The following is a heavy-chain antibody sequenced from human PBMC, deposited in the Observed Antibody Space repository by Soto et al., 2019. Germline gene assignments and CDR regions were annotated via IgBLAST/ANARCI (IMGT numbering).Heavy chain of an antibody. D-gene: IGHD3-10*01. Sequence: QVQLVQSGAEVKKPGASVKVSCKASGYTFTRYPIHWVRQAPGQGLEWMGWINPANGDRDYLQKFQGRFAVSRDTSATTVYMELSSLTSEDTDVYYCARKEYYSSAIYHFDYWGQGTLVTVSS. CDR2: INPANGDR. CDR3: ARKEYYSSAIYHFDY. CDR1: GYTFTRYP. J-gene: IGHJ4*02. V-gene: IGHV1-3*01.